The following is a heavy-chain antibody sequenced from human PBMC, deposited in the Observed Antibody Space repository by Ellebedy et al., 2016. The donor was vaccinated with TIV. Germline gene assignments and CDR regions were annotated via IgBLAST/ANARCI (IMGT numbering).Heavy chain of an antibody. Sequence: SETLSLXXTVSGDSISSSSDYWVWIRQPPGTGLEWIGTISNRDRTDYNPSLKSRVFILVDASKNQFFLKLTSVTAADTAVYYCATFNQYYTYLGVWGKGTTVTVSS. D-gene: IGHD1-14*01. CDR2: ISNRDRT. CDR3: ATFNQYYTYLGV. V-gene: IGHV4-39*01. J-gene: IGHJ6*03. CDR1: GDSISSSSDY.